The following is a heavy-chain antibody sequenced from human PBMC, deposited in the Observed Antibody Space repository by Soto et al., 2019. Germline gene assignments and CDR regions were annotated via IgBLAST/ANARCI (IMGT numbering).Heavy chain of an antibody. CDR2: ISDSGGST. V-gene: IGHV3-23*01. D-gene: IGHD3-22*01. Sequence: EVQLLESGGGLVQPGGSLRLSCAASGFTFSSFAMSWVRQAPGQGLEWVSVISDSGGSTHYADAVKGRFTISRDNSKSTLYLQMNSLRGDDTAIYYCEKAISGYYAPSDYWGQGTQVTVSS. J-gene: IGHJ4*02. CDR1: GFTFSSFA. CDR3: EKAISGYYAPSDY.